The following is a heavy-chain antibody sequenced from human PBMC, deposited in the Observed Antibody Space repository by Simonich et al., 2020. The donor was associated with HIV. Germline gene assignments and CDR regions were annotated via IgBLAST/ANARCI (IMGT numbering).Heavy chain of an antibody. J-gene: IGHJ4*02. CDR1: GFTFSSYA. Sequence: QVQLVESGGGVVQPGRSLRLSCAASGFTFSSYAMHWVRKAPGKGLEWVAVISYDGSNKYYADSGKGRFTISRDNSKNTLYLQMNSLRAEDTAVYYCASGGSISSVWADDYWGQGTLVTVSS. D-gene: IGHD3-16*01. CDR2: ISYDGSNK. CDR3: ASGGSISSVWADDY. V-gene: IGHV3-30*07.